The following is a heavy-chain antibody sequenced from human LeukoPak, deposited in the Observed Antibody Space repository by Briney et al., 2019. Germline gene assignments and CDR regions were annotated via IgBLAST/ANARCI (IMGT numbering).Heavy chain of an antibody. D-gene: IGHD6-13*01. V-gene: IGHV4-34*01. CDR3: ARGRPTTSIAAAGVNWFDP. CDR1: GGSFSGYY. CDR2: INHSGST. Sequence: SSETLSLTCAVYGGSFSGYYWSWIRQPPGKGLEWIGEINHSGSTNYNPSLKSRVTISVDTSKNQFSLKLSSVTAADTAVYYCARGRPTTSIAAAGVNWFDPWGQGTLVTVSS. J-gene: IGHJ5*02.